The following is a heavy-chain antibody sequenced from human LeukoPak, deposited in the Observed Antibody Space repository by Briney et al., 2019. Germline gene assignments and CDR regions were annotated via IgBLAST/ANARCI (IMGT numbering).Heavy chain of an antibody. CDR3: ARRRPGYSTPPDY. Sequence: EASVKVSCKASGGTFNSYAISWVRQAPGQGLEWMGGIIPILGIANYAQKLQGRVTMTTDTSTSTAYMELRSLRSDDTAVYYCARRRPGYSTPPDYWGQGTLVTVSS. J-gene: IGHJ4*02. D-gene: IGHD6-13*01. CDR2: IIPILGIA. V-gene: IGHV1-69*10. CDR1: GGTFNSYA.